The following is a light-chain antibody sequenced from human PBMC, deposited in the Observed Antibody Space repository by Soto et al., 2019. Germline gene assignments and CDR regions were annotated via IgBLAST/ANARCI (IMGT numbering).Light chain of an antibody. CDR1: QSVSSN. CDR3: QQYNNWPPT. V-gene: IGKV3-15*01. Sequence: EIVMTQSPATLSVSPGERATLSCRAGQSVSSNLAWYQQKPGQAPRLLIYDASTRPTCVPARFSGSGSGTEFTLTISSLQSEDFAVYCCQQYNNWPPTFGQGTKVEIK. CDR2: DAS. J-gene: IGKJ1*01.